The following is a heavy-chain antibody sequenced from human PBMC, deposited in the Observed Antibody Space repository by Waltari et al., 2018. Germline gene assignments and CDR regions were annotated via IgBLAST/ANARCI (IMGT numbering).Heavy chain of an antibody. CDR1: GDSVSSNSAT. CDR3: ARRVPVGANAFDI. CDR2: TYYRSKWSN. V-gene: IGHV6-1*01. Sequence: QVQLQQSGPGLVKPSQTLSLTCAISGDSVSSNSATWNWIRQSPSRGLEWLGRTYYRSKWSNGYAVSVRGRITISPDTSKNHFSLHLNSVTPEDTAVYYCARRVPVGANAFDIWGQGTMVTVS. J-gene: IGHJ3*02. D-gene: IGHD1-26*01.